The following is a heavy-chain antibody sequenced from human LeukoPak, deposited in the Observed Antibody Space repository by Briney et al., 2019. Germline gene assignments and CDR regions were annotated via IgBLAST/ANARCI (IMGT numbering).Heavy chain of an antibody. CDR2: ISGSGGST. J-gene: IGHJ4*02. V-gene: IGHV3-23*01. CDR1: GFTFSSYA. Sequence: GGSLRLSCAASGFTFSSYAMSWVRHAPGKGLELVSAISGSGGSTYYADSVKGRFTIPRDNSKNTLYLQMNSLRAEDTAVYYCAKIPTVTTYFDYWGQGTLVTVSS. D-gene: IGHD4-17*01. CDR3: AKIPTVTTYFDY.